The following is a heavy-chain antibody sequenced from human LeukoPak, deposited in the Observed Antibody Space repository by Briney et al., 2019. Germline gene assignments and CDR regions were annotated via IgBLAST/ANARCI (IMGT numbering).Heavy chain of an antibody. CDR1: GFTVSSNY. J-gene: IGHJ5*02. Sequence: GGSLRLSCATSGFTVSSNYMSWLRQAPGKGLEWVSVIYSGGSTYYADSVKGRFTISRDNSMNTLYLQMNSLRAEDTAVYYCAKDTTPPKAGFDPWGQGTLVTVSS. V-gene: IGHV3-53*01. CDR2: IYSGGST. CDR3: AKDTTPPKAGFDP. D-gene: IGHD1-14*01.